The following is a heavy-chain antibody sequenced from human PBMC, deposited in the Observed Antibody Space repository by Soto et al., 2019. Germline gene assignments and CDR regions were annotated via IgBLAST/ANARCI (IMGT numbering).Heavy chain of an antibody. CDR1: GFAFSTYA. Sequence: EVQLLESGGGLVQPGGSLRLSCAASGFAFSTYAMTWVRQAPGKGLGWVSSISGSGGSTYYADSVKGRFTISRDNSKNTLYLQMNSLRAEDTAVYYCAKAADSPGNFDYWGQGTLVTVSS. CDR2: ISGSGGST. V-gene: IGHV3-23*01. D-gene: IGHD3-10*01. CDR3: AKAADSPGNFDY. J-gene: IGHJ4*02.